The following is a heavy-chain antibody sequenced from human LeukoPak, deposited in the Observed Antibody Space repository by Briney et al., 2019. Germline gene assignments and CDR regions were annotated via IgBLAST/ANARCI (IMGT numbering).Heavy chain of an antibody. J-gene: IGHJ5*02. Sequence: ASVKVSCKASGYTFTSYAMHWVRQAPGQRLEWMGWINAGNGNTKYSQKFQGRVTITRDTSASTAYMELSSLRSEDTAVYYCARAIMGNSSWYKGPLRNWFDPWGQGTLVTVSS. CDR2: INAGNGNT. CDR3: ARAIMGNSSWYKGPLRNWFDP. CDR1: GYTFTSYA. D-gene: IGHD6-13*01. V-gene: IGHV1-3*01.